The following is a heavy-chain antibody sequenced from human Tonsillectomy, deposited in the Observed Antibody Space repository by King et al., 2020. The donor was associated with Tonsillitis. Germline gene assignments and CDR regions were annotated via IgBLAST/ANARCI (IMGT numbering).Heavy chain of an antibody. Sequence: QVQLVESGGGVVRPGRSLRLSCAASGFTFSSYAMHWVRQAPGKGLEWVAVISYDGSNKYYADSVKGRFTISRDNSKNTLYLQMNSLRAEDTAVYYCARARVALTTVRSYYYYYGMDVWGQGTTVTVSS. D-gene: IGHD4-11*01. V-gene: IGHV3-30*04. J-gene: IGHJ6*02. CDR2: ISYDGSNK. CDR3: ARARVALTTVRSYYYYYGMDV. CDR1: GFTFSSYA.